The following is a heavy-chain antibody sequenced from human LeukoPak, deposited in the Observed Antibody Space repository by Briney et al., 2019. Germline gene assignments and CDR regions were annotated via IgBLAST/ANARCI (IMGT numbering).Heavy chain of an antibody. D-gene: IGHD2-2*02. Sequence: GGSLRLSCAASGFTVSSNYMSWVRQAPGKGLEWVSVIYSGGSTYYADSVKGRFTISRDNSKNTLYLQMNSLRAEDTAVYYCARDHYPYTDPTGPYYFDYWGQGTLVTVSS. CDR2: IYSGGST. CDR1: GFTVSSNY. V-gene: IGHV3-66*02. CDR3: ARDHYPYTDPTGPYYFDY. J-gene: IGHJ4*02.